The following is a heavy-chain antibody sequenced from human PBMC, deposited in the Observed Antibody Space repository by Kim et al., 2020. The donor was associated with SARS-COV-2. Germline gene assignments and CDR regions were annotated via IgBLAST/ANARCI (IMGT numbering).Heavy chain of an antibody. CDR2: IYPGDSDT. D-gene: IGHD3-22*01. CDR3: ARRSDYYDSSGYKGDYYGMDV. Sequence: GESPKISCKGSGYSFTSYWIGWVRQMPGKGLEWMGIIYPGDSDTRYSPSFQGQVTISADKSISTAYLQWSSLKASDTAMYYCARRSDYYDSSGYKGDYYGMDVWGQGTTVTVSS. V-gene: IGHV5-51*01. J-gene: IGHJ6*02. CDR1: GYSFTSYW.